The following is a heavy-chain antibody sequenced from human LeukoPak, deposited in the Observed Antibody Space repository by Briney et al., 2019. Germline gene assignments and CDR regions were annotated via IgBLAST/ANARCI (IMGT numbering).Heavy chain of an antibody. CDR1: GFTFSSYS. Sequence: GGSLRLSCAASGFTFSSYSMNWVRQAPGKGLEWVSSISSSSSYIYYADSVKGRFTISRDNAKNSLYLQMNSLRAEDTAVYYCARDPSSGGWFDPWGQGTLATVSS. D-gene: IGHD6-19*01. CDR2: ISSSSSYI. J-gene: IGHJ5*02. CDR3: ARDPSSGGWFDP. V-gene: IGHV3-21*01.